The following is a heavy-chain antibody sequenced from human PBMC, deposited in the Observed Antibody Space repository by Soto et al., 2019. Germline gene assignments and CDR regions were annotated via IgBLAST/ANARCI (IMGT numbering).Heavy chain of an antibody. CDR1: GGTFSSYA. V-gene: IGHV1-69*13. CDR3: ARKTYSSSSAFDY. CDR2: IIPIFGTA. Sequence: SVKVSCKASGGTFSSYAISWVRQAPGQGLEWMGGIIPIFGTANYAQKFQGRVTITADESTSTAYMELSSLRSEDTAVYYCARKTYSSSSAFDYWGQGTLVTVSS. D-gene: IGHD6-6*01. J-gene: IGHJ4*02.